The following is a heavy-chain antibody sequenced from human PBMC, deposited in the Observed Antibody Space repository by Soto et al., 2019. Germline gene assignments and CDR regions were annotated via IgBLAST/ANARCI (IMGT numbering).Heavy chain of an antibody. J-gene: IGHJ5*02. CDR2: MNPNSGNT. D-gene: IGHD2-15*01. CDR1: GYTFTSYD. V-gene: IGHV1-8*01. CDR3: VREDTLGYCSGGSCRLYNWFDP. Sequence: QVQLVQSGAEVKKPGASVKVSCKASGYTFTSYDINWVRQATGQGLEWMGWMNPNSGNTGYAQKFQGSVTMTRNTSISTAYMELSSLRSEDTAVYYCVREDTLGYCSGGSCRLYNWFDPWGQGTLVTVSS.